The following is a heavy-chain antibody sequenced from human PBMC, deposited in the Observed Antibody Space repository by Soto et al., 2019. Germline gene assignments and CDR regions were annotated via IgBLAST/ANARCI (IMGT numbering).Heavy chain of an antibody. Sequence: GASVKVSCKASGGTFSSYAISWVRQAPGQGLEWMGGIIPIFGTANYAQKFQGRVTITADESTSTAYMELSSLRSEDTAVYYCARDTPPDYGDGTGNDAFDIWGQGTMVTVSS. V-gene: IGHV1-69*13. D-gene: IGHD4-17*01. CDR1: GGTFSSYA. CDR2: IIPIFGTA. CDR3: ARDTPPDYGDGTGNDAFDI. J-gene: IGHJ3*02.